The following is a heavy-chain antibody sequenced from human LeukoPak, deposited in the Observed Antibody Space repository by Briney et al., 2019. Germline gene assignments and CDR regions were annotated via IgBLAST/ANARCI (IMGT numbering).Heavy chain of an antibody. CDR1: GGSMNNYY. V-gene: IGHV4-4*07. J-gene: IGHJ5*02. Sequence: SETLSLTCTVSGGSMNNYYWNWIRQPAGKGLEWIGHIYSSGSTNYNPSLKSRVTMSIDTSKNQFFLKLSSVTAADTAVYYCARYGSGSYYRSFDPWGQGTLVTVSS. CDR2: IYSSGST. D-gene: IGHD3-10*01. CDR3: ARYGSGSYYRSFDP.